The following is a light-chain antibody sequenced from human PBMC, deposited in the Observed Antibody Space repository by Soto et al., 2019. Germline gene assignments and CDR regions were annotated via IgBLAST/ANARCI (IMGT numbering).Light chain of an antibody. CDR2: SAS. Sequence: DIQLTQSPSFLSASVGDRVTITCRASQALSNYLAWYQQKPGKAPDLLIYSASTLQSGVPSRFSGSGSGTDFTLTISSLQPEDFATYYCQQSYSTPRTFGQGTKVDIK. V-gene: IGKV1-39*01. CDR3: QQSYSTPRT. J-gene: IGKJ1*01. CDR1: QALSNY.